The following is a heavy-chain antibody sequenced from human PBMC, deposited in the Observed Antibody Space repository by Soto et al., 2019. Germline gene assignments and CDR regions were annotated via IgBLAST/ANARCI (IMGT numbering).Heavy chain of an antibody. CDR3: ARDLSPPGEFLYDAFDV. V-gene: IGHV3-7*04. J-gene: IGHJ3*01. CDR2: IKRDGTVT. Sequence: EVQLVESGGGLVQPGASLRLSCAASGFTFSAFWMTWLRQAPGKGLEWVANIKRDGTVTHYGDSVEGRCTLSRDNAQNSLFLQLNSLRPEDTAMYYCARDLSPPGEFLYDAFDVWGQGTFVTVSS. D-gene: IGHD3-16*01. CDR1: GFTFSAFW.